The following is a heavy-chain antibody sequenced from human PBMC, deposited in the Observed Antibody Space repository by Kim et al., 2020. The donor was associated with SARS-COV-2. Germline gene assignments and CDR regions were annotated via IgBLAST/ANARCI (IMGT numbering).Heavy chain of an antibody. V-gene: IGHV3-23*01. J-gene: IGHJ4*02. CDR1: GFTFSSYG. D-gene: IGHD2-2*01. Sequence: GGSLRLSCATSGFTFSSYGMGWVRQVPGQGLEWVSIIFGTRSSTYYADSVKGRFTISRDNSKNTLFLQMNSLRADDTAIYYCAKRLEVPSTMNYFDSWGQGALVTVSS. CDR3: AKRLEVPSTMNYFDS. CDR2: IFGTRSST.